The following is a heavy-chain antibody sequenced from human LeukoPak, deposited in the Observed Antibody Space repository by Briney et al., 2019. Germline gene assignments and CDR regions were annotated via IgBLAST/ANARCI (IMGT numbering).Heavy chain of an antibody. CDR1: GGTFSIYA. V-gene: IGHV1-69*01. D-gene: IGHD6-13*01. CDR2: IIPIFGTA. CDR3: ARLIAAAGYRAFDY. J-gene: IGHJ4*02. Sequence: SVKVSCKASGGTFSIYAISWVRQAPGQGLEWMGGIIPIFGTANYAQKFQGRVTITADESTSTAYMELSSLRSEDTAVYYCARLIAAAGYRAFDYWGQGTLVTVSS.